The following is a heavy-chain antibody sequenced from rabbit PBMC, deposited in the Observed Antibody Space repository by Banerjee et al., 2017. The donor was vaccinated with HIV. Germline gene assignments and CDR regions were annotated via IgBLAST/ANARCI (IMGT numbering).Heavy chain of an antibody. CDR1: GFSLNIYE. CDR2: IYAGSSGST. D-gene: IGHD4-1*01. J-gene: IGHJ4*01. V-gene: IGHV1S40*01. CDR3: ARDLAGVIGWNFNL. Sequence: QSLEESGGDLVKPGASLTLTCTASGFSLNIYEMCWVRQAPGKGLEWIACIYAGSSGSTYYANWAKGRFTISKTSSTTVTLQMTSLTAADTATYLCARDLAGVIGWNFNLWGPGTLVTVS.